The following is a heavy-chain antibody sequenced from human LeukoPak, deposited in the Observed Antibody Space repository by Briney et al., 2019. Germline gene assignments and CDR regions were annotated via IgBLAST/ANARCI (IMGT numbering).Heavy chain of an antibody. D-gene: IGHD2-15*01. V-gene: IGHV1-18*04. Sequence: ASVKVSCKASGYTFTGYYMHWVRQAPGQGLEWMGWISTWDGDTNCAQNFQGRVTLTTDTSTTTAYMEVTSLRSDDTAVYYCARDWYCSGGSCDDCFDPWGQGTLVTVSS. CDR1: GYTFTGYY. CDR3: ARDWYCSGGSCDDCFDP. CDR2: ISTWDGDT. J-gene: IGHJ5*02.